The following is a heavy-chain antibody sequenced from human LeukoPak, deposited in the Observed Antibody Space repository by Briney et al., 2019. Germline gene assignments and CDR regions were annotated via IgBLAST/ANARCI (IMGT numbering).Heavy chain of an antibody. CDR2: ISSSGSTI. J-gene: IGHJ4*02. CDR3: ARAGAAAANYFDY. CDR1: GFTFSSYE. Sequence: GGSLRLSCAASGFTFSSYEMNWVRQAPGKGLEWVSYISSSGSTIYYADSVKGRFTISRDNAKNSLYLQMNSLKASDTAMYYCARAGAAAANYFDYWGQGTLVTVSS. V-gene: IGHV3-48*03. D-gene: IGHD6-13*01.